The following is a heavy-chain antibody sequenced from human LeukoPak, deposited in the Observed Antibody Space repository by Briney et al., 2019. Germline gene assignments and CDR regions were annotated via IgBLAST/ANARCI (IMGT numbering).Heavy chain of an antibody. D-gene: IGHD4-23*01. CDR3: ARPQDHGGNVENFNI. J-gene: IGHJ3*02. CDR2: MNPNSGGT. Sequence: ASVKVSCKASGYTFTTYYMHWVRQAPGQGREWMGWMNPNSGGTNYALKFLGRVTMTRDTSNSTASMELSRLISDDTAVYYCARPQDHGGNVENFNIWGQGTMVTVSS. CDR1: GYTFTTYY. V-gene: IGHV1-2*02.